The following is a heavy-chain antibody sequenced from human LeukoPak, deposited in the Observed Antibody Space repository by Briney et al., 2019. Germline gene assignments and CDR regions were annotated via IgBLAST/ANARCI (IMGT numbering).Heavy chain of an antibody. D-gene: IGHD1-26*01. V-gene: IGHV3-11*04. J-gene: IGHJ6*03. CDR3: ARDPYSGNYGNDYYYYMDV. CDR2: ISGRGSNV. Sequence: PGGSLRLSCAASGFTLSDYFVCWIRQAPGKGLEWVSYISGRGSNVYNSDSVKGRFTISRDNAKNSLYLQMDSLGPDDTAVYYCARDPYSGNYGNDYYYYMDVWGKGTTVTISS. CDR1: GFTLSDYF.